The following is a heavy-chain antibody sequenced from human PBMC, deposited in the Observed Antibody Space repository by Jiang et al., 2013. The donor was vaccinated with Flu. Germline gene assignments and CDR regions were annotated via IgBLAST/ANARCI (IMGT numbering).Heavy chain of an antibody. CDR1: GFSFSSYA. D-gene: IGHD6-13*01. Sequence: RLSCVASGFSFSSYALNWVRQAPGKGLEWVSGIKPRGDVTHYADSVEGRFIISRDNSKNEVILQMNSLRVEDTAVYYCARDWGMYVAAAATYFDYWGQGNLVTVSS. CDR3: ARDWGMYVAAAATYFDY. J-gene: IGHJ4*02. CDR2: IKPRGDVT. V-gene: IGHV3-23*01.